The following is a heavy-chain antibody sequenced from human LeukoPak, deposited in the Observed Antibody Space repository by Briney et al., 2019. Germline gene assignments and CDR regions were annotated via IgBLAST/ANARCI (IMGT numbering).Heavy chain of an antibody. Sequence: SVKVSCKASGGTFSSYAISWVRQAPGQGLEWMGGIIPIFGTANYAQKFQGRVTITADESTSTAYMELSSLRSEDTAVYYCARDGVVPAASPSNNWFDPWGQGTLVTVSS. CDR2: IIPIFGTA. J-gene: IGHJ5*02. CDR3: ARDGVVPAASPSNNWFDP. V-gene: IGHV1-69*13. D-gene: IGHD2-2*01. CDR1: GGTFSSYA.